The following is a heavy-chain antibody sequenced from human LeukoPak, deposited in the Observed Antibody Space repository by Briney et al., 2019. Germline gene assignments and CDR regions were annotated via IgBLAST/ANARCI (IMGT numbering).Heavy chain of an antibody. CDR2: IYYSGST. Sequence: PSETLSLTCTVSGGSISSGGYYWSWIRQHPGTGLEWIGYIYYSGSTYYNPSLKSRVTVSVDTSKNQFSLKLSSVTAADTAVYYCASTDSSFYYFDYWGQGTLVTVSS. V-gene: IGHV4-31*03. J-gene: IGHJ4*02. D-gene: IGHD6-13*01. CDR3: ASTDSSFYYFDY. CDR1: GGSISSGGYY.